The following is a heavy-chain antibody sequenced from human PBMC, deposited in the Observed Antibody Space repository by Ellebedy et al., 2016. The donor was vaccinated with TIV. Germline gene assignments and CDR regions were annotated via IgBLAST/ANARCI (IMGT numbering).Heavy chain of an antibody. Sequence: PGGSLRLSCAASGFSFGYSLMSCVRQAPGKGLEWVANIREDGNAKFYVDSVKGRFTISRDNGENSVYLQMNSLRVEDTALYYCARDGFGGYLDSWGQGTLIIVSS. CDR2: IREDGNAK. CDR3: ARDGFGGYLDS. CDR1: GFSFGYSL. D-gene: IGHD3-10*01. V-gene: IGHV3-7*01. J-gene: IGHJ4*02.